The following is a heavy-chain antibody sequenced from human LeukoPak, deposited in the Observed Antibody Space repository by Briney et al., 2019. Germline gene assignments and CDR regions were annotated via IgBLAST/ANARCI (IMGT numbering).Heavy chain of an antibody. CDR2: ISYDGSNK. CDR3: ARYDCSSTSCSSNYYGMDV. J-gene: IGHJ6*02. Sequence: PGGSLRLSCAASGFTFSSYAMHWVRQAPGKGLEWVAVISYDGSNKYYADSVRGRFTISRDNSKNTLYLQMNSLRAEDTAVYYCARYDCSSTSCSSNYYGMDVWGQGTTVTVSS. V-gene: IGHV3-30-3*01. D-gene: IGHD2-2*01. CDR1: GFTFSSYA.